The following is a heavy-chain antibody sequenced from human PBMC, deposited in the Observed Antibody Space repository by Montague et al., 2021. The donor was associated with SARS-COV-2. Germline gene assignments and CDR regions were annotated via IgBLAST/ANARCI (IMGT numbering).Heavy chain of an antibody. CDR1: GGSVSSSPYY. V-gene: IGHV4-39*01. CDR2: IPYSGRT. Sequence: SETLSLTCTVSGGSVSSSPYYWGWIRQPPGRGLEWVGSIPYSGRTYFSPSLKSRLTISVDSSENQFSLRLSAVTAADTAVYYCASSYYYGSGTYVDNYYMDFWGQGTTVTVSS. J-gene: IGHJ6*03. CDR3: ASSYYYGSGTYVDNYYMDF. D-gene: IGHD3-10*01.